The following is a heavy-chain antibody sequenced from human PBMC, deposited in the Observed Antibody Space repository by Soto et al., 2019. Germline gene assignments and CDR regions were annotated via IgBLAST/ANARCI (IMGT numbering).Heavy chain of an antibody. CDR1: GGSISSYY. V-gene: IGHV4-59*01. CDR3: ATGLYYDFWTGYYTGESYNWFVP. D-gene: IGHD3-3*01. Sequence: PSETLPLTCTVSGGSISSYYWSWIRQPPGKGLEWIGYIYYSGSTNYNPSLKSRVTISVDTSKNQFSLKLSPVTPADTAVYYCATGLYYDFWTGYYTGESYNWFVPWGQGTLVTVFS. J-gene: IGHJ5*01. CDR2: IYYSGST.